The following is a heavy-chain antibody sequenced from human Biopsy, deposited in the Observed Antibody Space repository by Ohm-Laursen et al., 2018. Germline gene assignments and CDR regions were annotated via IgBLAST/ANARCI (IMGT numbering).Heavy chain of an antibody. CDR1: GFTFDDYA. V-gene: IGHV3-9*01. CDR2: ISWSSGSI. D-gene: IGHD2-21*01. Sequence: SLRLSCAASGFTFDDYAMSWVRQAPGKGLEWVSGISWSSGSINYAVSVQGRFTISRDNAKNSLYLQMNSLRVEDTALYFCARLGELHGLWYFDFWGQGALVTVSS. J-gene: IGHJ4*02. CDR3: ARLGELHGLWYFDF.